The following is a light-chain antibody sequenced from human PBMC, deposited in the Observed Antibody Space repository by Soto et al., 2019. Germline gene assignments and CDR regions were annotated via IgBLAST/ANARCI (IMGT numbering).Light chain of an antibody. Sequence: QSVLTQPASVSGSPGQSITISCTGTSSDVGSSNYVSWYQHQPGKAPQLIIFDVSDRPSGVSHRFSGSKSGNTASLIISGLLAEDEAYYYCSSYTRGNSWVFGGGTKLTVL. V-gene: IGLV2-14*03. CDR3: SSYTRGNSWV. J-gene: IGLJ3*02. CDR2: DVS. CDR1: SSDVGSSNY.